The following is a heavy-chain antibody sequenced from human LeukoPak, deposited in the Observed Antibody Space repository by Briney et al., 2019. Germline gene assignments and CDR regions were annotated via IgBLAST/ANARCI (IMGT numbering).Heavy chain of an antibody. CDR2: IKSKSDGGTT. V-gene: IGHV3-15*01. CDR3: TTITMILQLEDY. Sequence: GGSLRLSCAASGFTFSKAWMSWVRQAPGKGLEWVGRIKSKSDGGTTDYAAPVKGRFTISRDDSKNMLSLQMNSLKTEDTAVYVCTTITMILQLEDYWGQGTLVTVSS. D-gene: IGHD3-22*01. J-gene: IGHJ4*02. CDR1: GFTFSKAW.